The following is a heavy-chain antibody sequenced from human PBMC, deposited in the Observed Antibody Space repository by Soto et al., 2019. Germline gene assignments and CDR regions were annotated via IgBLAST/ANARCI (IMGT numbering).Heavy chain of an antibody. CDR1: GGSISSYY. Sequence: SETLSLTCTVSGGSISSYYWSWIRQPPGKGLEWIGYIYYSGSTNYNPPLKSRVTISVDTSRNQFSLKLTSVTAADTAVYYCARVSSGYSYGYIFDHWGQGTLVTVSS. D-gene: IGHD5-18*01. J-gene: IGHJ4*02. V-gene: IGHV4-59*01. CDR3: ARVSSGYSYGYIFDH. CDR2: IYYSGST.